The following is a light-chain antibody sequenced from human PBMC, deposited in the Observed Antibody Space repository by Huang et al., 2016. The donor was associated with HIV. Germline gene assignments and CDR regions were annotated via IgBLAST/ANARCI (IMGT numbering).Light chain of an antibody. J-gene: IGKJ1*01. CDR1: QGVSNF. CDR3: LQYHTYPWT. Sequence: DIQMTQSPSAMSTSVGDRVTITCRASQGVSNFLAWFQQKPGQVPKRLIYDASTLQGDVPSRFAGSRSGTEFTLTISSLQPEDFATYYCLQYHTYPWTFGQGTKVEIK. CDR2: DAS. V-gene: IGKV1-17*03.